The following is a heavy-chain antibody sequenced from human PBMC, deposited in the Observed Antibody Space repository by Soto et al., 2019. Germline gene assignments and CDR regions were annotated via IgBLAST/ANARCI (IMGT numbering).Heavy chain of an antibody. CDR1: GASITGSSY. Sequence: SETLSLTCTVPGASITGSSYWGWIRQPAGKGLEWIGRFSLSGTTSYNPSLRSRVTMSADVSKNQFSLRLTSVTAADTALYYCARGMTPPGAPAWYYFDSWGQGTLVTVSS. D-gene: IGHD2-8*02. CDR2: FSLSGTT. J-gene: IGHJ4*02. CDR3: ARGMTPPGAPAWYYFDS. V-gene: IGHV4-4*07.